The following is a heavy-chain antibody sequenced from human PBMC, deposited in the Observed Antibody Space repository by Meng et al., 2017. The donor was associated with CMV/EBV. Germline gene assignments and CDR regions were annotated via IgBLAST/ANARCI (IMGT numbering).Heavy chain of an antibody. CDR2: IRSSGSTI. CDR3: ARRDDSSNYVLFY. CDR1: GFTFSHHY. D-gene: IGHD4-11*01. J-gene: IGHJ4*02. Sequence: LSLTCAASGFTFSHHYMSWIRQAPGKGLVWVSYIRSSGSTIYYADSVKGRFTISRDNAKNSLYLQMNTLRAEDTAVYYCARRDDSSNYVLFYWGQGTLVTVSS. V-gene: IGHV3-11*01.